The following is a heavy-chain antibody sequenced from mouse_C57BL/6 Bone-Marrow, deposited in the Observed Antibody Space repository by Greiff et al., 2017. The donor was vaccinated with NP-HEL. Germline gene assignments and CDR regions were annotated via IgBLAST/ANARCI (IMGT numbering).Heavy chain of an antibody. Sequence: QVQLQQSGAELVRPGASGKLSCKASGYPFTDYYINWVKQRPGQGLEWIARIYPGSGNTYYNEKLKGKATLTAEKSSSTAYMQLSSLTSEDSAVYFCARSRSVVATDFDYWGQGTTLTVSS. CDR1: GYPFTDYY. CDR3: ARSRSVVATDFDY. J-gene: IGHJ2*01. D-gene: IGHD1-1*01. CDR2: IYPGSGNT. V-gene: IGHV1-76*01.